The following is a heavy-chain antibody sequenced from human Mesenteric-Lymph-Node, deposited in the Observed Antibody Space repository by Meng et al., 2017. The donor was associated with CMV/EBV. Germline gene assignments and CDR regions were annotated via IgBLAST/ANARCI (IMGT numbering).Heavy chain of an antibody. CDR1: GGTFSSYA. Sequence: SGGTFSSYASSWVRQAPGQGLEWMGGIIPIFGTASYAQKFQGRVTITADESTTTAYMELSSLRSEDTAVYYCASSAQYDILTGYLDYWGQGTLVTVS. J-gene: IGHJ4*02. CDR2: IIPIFGTA. V-gene: IGHV1-69*01. D-gene: IGHD3-9*01. CDR3: ASSAQYDILTGYLDY.